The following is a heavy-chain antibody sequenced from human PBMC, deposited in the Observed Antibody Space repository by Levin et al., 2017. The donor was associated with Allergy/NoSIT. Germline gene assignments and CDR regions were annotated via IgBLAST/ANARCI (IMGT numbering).Heavy chain of an antibody. CDR3: AKHTGPYAQREFDF. J-gene: IGHJ4*02. CDR1: NGSIHNNY. V-gene: IGHV4-59*08. D-gene: IGHD3-10*01. Sequence: SQTLSLTCTVSNGSIHNNYWSWIRQPPGKGLEWIGYISYTGYAIYTPSLEGRVTMSVDMSKNHFSLNLRFVTAADTAVYYCAKHTGPYAQREFDFWGQGTLVTVSS. CDR2: ISYTGYA.